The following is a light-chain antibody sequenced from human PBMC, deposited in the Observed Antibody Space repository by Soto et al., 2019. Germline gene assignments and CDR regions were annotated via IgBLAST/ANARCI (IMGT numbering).Light chain of an antibody. V-gene: IGKV3-15*01. CDR3: QQYNDWPIT. J-gene: IGKJ5*01. CDR1: QSVSSAY. Sequence: EIVLTQSPGTLSLSPGERATLSCRASQSVSSAYLAWYQQRPGQSPRLLMHSASARAAGLPARFSGSGSGTEFSLSTHSLQSEDFAVYFCQQYNDWPITFGQGTRLEIK. CDR2: SAS.